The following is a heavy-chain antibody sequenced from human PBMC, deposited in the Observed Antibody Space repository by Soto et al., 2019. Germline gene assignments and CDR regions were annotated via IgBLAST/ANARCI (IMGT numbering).Heavy chain of an antibody. J-gene: IGHJ4*02. Sequence: ASVKVSCKASGYTFTVYYMHWVRQAPGQGLEWMGWINPKSGGTMYPQKFQGRVTMTWDTSISTAYMALTRLRSDDTAVYYCARDLAKGGWSAGFDYCGQGTLVTVSS. CDR2: INPKSGGT. CDR3: ARDLAKGGWSAGFDY. V-gene: IGHV1-2*02. CDR1: GYTFTVYY. D-gene: IGHD3-3*01.